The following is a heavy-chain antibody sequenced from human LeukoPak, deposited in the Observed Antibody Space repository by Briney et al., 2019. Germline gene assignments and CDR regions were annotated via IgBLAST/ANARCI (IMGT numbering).Heavy chain of an antibody. Sequence: SETLSLTCTVSGGSITSYYWSWIRQPPGPGLEWMGYIYYSGSTNYNPSLKSRVSISVDTSKSQFSLKLSSVTAADTAVYYCARGDPHIDYWGQGTLVTVSS. D-gene: IGHD2-21*01. J-gene: IGHJ4*02. CDR1: GGSITSYY. V-gene: IGHV4-59*01. CDR2: IYYSGST. CDR3: ARGDPHIDY.